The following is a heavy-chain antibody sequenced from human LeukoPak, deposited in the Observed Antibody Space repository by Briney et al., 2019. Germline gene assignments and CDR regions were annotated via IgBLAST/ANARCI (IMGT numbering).Heavy chain of an antibody. Sequence: ASVKVSCNASGYTFPIYGISWVRQAPGQGLEWMGWISAYNGNTNYAQKLQGRVTMTTDTSTSTAYMELRSLRSDDTAVYYCARDHGYYDSSGYINWGQGTLVTVSS. CDR1: GYTFPIYG. V-gene: IGHV1-18*01. CDR2: ISAYNGNT. J-gene: IGHJ4*02. D-gene: IGHD3-22*01. CDR3: ARDHGYYDSSGYIN.